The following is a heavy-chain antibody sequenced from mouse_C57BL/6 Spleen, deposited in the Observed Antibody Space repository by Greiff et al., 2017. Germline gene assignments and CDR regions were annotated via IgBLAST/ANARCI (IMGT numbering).Heavy chain of an antibody. J-gene: IGHJ4*01. CDR2: IYPGSGST. V-gene: IGHV1-55*01. CDR3: ARKGYYGYDYYAMDY. D-gene: IGHD2-2*01. Sequence: QVQLQQPGAELVKPGASVKMSCKASGYTFTSYWITWVKQRPGQGLEWIGDIYPGSGSTNYNEKFKSKATLTVDTSSSTAYMQLSSLTSEDSAVYYCARKGYYGYDYYAMDYWGQGTSVTVSS. CDR1: GYTFTSYW.